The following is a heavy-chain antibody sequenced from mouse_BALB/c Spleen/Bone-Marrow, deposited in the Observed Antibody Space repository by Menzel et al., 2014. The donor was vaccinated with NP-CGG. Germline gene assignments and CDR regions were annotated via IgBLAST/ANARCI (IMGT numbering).Heavy chain of an antibody. CDR3: ARSHYYGSYAMDY. CDR1: GFNIXDTY. V-gene: IGHV14-3*02. Sequence: EVKLVESGAELVKPGASVKLSCTASGFNIXDTYMHWVKQRPEQGLEWIGRIDPANGNTKYDPKLQGKATITADTSSNTAYLQLSSLTSEDTAVYYCARSHYYGSYAMDYWGQGTSVTVSS. J-gene: IGHJ4*01. CDR2: IDPANGNT. D-gene: IGHD1-2*01.